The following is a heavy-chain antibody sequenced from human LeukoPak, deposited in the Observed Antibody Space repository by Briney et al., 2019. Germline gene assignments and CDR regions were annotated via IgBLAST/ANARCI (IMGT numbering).Heavy chain of an antibody. V-gene: IGHV4-39*07. CDR1: GGSISSSSYY. J-gene: IGHJ5*01. CDR2: IYYSGST. D-gene: IGHD3-3*01. CDR3: AREVRRDFWSGYHESNNWFDS. Sequence: TSETLSLTCTVSGGSISSSSYYWGWIRQPPGKGLEWIGSIYYSGSTYYNPSLKSRVTISVDTSKNQFSLKLSSVTAADTAVYYCAREVRRDFWSGYHESNNWFDSWGQGTLVTVSS.